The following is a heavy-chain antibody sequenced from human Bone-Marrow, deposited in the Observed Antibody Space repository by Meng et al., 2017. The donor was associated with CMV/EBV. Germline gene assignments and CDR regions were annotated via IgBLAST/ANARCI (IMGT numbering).Heavy chain of an antibody. Sequence: SETLSLPCTVSGYSISSGYYWGWIRQPPGKGLEWIGSIYHSGSTYYNPSLKSRVTISVDTSKNQFSLKLSSVTAADTAVYYCARLGYSYGDVWGQGTTVTVSS. J-gene: IGHJ6*02. V-gene: IGHV4-38-2*02. CDR1: GYSISSGYY. D-gene: IGHD5-18*01. CDR2: IYHSGST. CDR3: ARLGYSYGDV.